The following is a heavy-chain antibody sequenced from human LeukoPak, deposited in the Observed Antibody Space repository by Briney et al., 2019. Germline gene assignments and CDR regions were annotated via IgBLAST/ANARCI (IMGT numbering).Heavy chain of an antibody. J-gene: IGHJ4*02. V-gene: IGHV1-18*01. CDR1: GYTFTSYG. CDR2: ISAYNGNT. CDR3: ATCTNGVCYTGDY. Sequence: GASVKVSCKASGYTFTSYGISWVRQAPGQGLEWLGWISAYNGNTNYAQKLQGRVTMTTDTPTSTAYMELRSLRSDDTAVYYCATCTNGVCYTGDYWGQGTLVTVSS. D-gene: IGHD2-8*01.